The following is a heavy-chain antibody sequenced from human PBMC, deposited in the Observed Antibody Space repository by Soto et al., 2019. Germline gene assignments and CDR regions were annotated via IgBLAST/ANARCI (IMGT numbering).Heavy chain of an antibody. V-gene: IGHV3-30*03. D-gene: IGHD4-17*01. CDR1: GFTFSSYG. J-gene: IGHJ5*02. CDR2: ISYDGGQT. CDR3: ASPPTNLDYDDDTWFDP. Sequence: GGSLRLSCAASGFTFSSYGMHWVRQAPGKGLEWVAVISYDGGQTYYVDSVKGRFTISRNNAKNFLYLQMDSLRAEDTAVYYCASPPTNLDYDDDTWFDPWGQGTLVTVSS.